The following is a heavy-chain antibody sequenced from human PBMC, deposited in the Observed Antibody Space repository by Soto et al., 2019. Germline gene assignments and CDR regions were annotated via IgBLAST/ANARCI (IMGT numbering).Heavy chain of an antibody. CDR3: ARGSQWFAVTTD. D-gene: IGHD4-17*01. CDR2: MNPNSGNT. CDR1: GYTFTSYD. V-gene: IGHV1-8*01. J-gene: IGHJ4*02. Sequence: QVQLVQSGAEVKKPGASVKDSCKASGYTFTSYDINWARQATGQGLEWMGWMNPNSGNTGYAQKFQGRVTMTRNTSISTVDMELRSLRSEDTAVYYCARGSQWFAVTTDWGQGTLVSVSS.